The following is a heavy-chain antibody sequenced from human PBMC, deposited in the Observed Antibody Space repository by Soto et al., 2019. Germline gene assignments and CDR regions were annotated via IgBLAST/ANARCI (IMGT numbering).Heavy chain of an antibody. CDR1: GFTFSDYY. J-gene: IGHJ5*02. CDR3: ARASYCSSTSCPGWFGP. Sequence: PGGSLRLSCAASGFTFSDYYMSWIRQAPGKGLEWVSYISSSGSTIYYADSVKGRFTISRDNAKNSLYLQMNSLRAEDTAVYYCARASYCSSTSCPGWFGPWGQGTLVTVSS. CDR2: ISSSGSTI. D-gene: IGHD2-2*01. V-gene: IGHV3-11*01.